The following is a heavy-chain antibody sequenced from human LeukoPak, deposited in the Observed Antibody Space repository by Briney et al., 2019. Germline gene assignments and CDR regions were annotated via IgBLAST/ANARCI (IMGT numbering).Heavy chain of an antibody. CDR1: GGSISSSSYY. V-gene: IGHV4-39*01. J-gene: IGHJ4*02. CDR3: ARILDTAMASY. CDR2: IYYSGST. Sequence: PSETLSLTCTVSGGSISSSSYYWGWIRQPPGKGLEWIGSIYYSGSTYYNPSLKSRVTISADTSKNQFSLKLSSVTAADTAVYYCARILDTAMASYWGQGTLVTVSS. D-gene: IGHD5-18*01.